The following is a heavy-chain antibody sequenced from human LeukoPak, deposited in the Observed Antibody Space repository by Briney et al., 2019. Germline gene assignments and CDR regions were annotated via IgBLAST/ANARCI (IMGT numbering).Heavy chain of an antibody. J-gene: IGHJ3*02. CDR3: ARVHCSSTSCYHDAFDI. CDR2: IIPIFGTA. Sequence: SVKVSCKASGGTFSSYAISWVRQAPGQGLEWMGGIIPIFGTANYAQKFQGRVTITADKSTSTAYMGLSSLRSEDTAVYYCARVHCSSTSCYHDAFDIWGQGTMVTVSS. CDR1: GGTFSSYA. V-gene: IGHV1-69*06. D-gene: IGHD2-2*01.